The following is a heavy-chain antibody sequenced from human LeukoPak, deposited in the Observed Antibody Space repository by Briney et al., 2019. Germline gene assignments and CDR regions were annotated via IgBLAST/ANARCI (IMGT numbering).Heavy chain of an antibody. Sequence: SETLSLTCAVYGGSFSGYYWSWIRQPPGKGLEWIGEISHSGSTNYNPSLKSRVTISVDTSKNQFSLKLSSVTAADTAVYYCARGMLRSYWYFDLWGRGTLVTVSS. CDR1: GGSFSGYY. CDR2: ISHSGST. J-gene: IGHJ2*01. V-gene: IGHV4-34*01. D-gene: IGHD2-8*01. CDR3: ARGMLRSYWYFDL.